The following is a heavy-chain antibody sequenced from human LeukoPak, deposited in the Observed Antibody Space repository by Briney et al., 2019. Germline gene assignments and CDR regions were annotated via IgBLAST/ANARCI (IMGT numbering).Heavy chain of an antibody. V-gene: IGHV4-39*07. Sequence: SETLSLTCTVSGGSISSSSYYWGWIRQPPGKGLEWIGSIYYSGSTYYNPSLKSRVTISVDTSKNQFSLKLSSVTAADTAVYYRAGTPSSSWSYGMDVWGQGTTVTVSS. J-gene: IGHJ6*02. CDR3: AGTPSSSWSYGMDV. CDR1: GGSISSSSYY. D-gene: IGHD6-13*01. CDR2: IYYSGST.